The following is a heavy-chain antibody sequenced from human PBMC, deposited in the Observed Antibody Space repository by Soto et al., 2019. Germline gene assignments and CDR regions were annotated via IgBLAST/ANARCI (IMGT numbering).Heavy chain of an antibody. CDR1: GGCMSSSSYY. CDR2: IYYSGST. D-gene: IGHD1-7*01. J-gene: IGHJ6*04. Sequence: PSETLSLTCTVSGGCMSSSSYYWGWIRQPPGKGLEWIGSIYYSGSTYYNPSLKSRVTISVDTSKNQFSLKLSSVTAADTAVYYCARPHGYNWNYFVGLDDLDVWGKGTTVTVSS. CDR3: ARPHGYNWNYFVGLDDLDV. V-gene: IGHV4-39*01.